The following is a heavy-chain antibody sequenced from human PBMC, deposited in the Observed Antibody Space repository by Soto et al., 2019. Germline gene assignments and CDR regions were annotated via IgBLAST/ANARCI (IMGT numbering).Heavy chain of an antibody. CDR2: IYYSGST. D-gene: IGHD3-22*01. CDR1: GGSTSSGDSY. CDR3: ARGGWRAYYYDSSGYDPIRFDY. J-gene: IGHJ4*02. V-gene: IGHV4-30-4*01. Sequence: SETLSLTCTVSGGSTSSGDSYWSWIRQPPGKGLEWIGYIYYSGSTYYNPSLKSRVTISVDTSKNQFSLKLSSVTAADTAVYYCARGGWRAYYYDSSGYDPIRFDYWGQGTLVTVSS.